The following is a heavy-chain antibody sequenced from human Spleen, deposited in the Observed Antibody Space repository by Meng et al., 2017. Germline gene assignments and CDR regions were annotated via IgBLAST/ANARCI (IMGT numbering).Heavy chain of an antibody. J-gene: IGHJ4*02. CDR3: TKDPSRGSGSYDVKFGIGL. V-gene: IGHV3-23*01. Sequence: GESLKISCAASGFIFSSYAMHWVRQAPGKGLQWVSGMSGGGATTNYADSVKGRFTISRDNSGDTLYLQLNSLRAEDTAVYYCTKDPSRGSGSYDVKFGIGLCGQGTLVTVSS. CDR1: GFIFSSYA. CDR2: MSGGGATT. D-gene: IGHD3-10*01.